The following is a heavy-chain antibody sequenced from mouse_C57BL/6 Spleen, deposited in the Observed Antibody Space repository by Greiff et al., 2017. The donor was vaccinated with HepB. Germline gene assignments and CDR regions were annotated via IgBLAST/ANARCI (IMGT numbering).Heavy chain of an antibody. V-gene: IGHV2-2*01. CDR1: GFSLTSYG. CDR3: ARKGLLRYPYAMDY. Sequence: VQLQESGPGLVQPSQSLSITCTVSGFSLTSYGVHWVRQSPGKGLEWLGVIWSGGSTDYNAAFISRLSISKDNSKSQVFFKMNSLQADDTAIYYCARKGLLRYPYAMDYWGQGTSVTVSS. CDR2: IWSGGST. J-gene: IGHJ4*01. D-gene: IGHD1-1*01.